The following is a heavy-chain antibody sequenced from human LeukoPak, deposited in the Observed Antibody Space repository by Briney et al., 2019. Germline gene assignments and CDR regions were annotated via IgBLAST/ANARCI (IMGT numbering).Heavy chain of an antibody. CDR2: ISRDSDHL. V-gene: IGHV3-48*01. CDR3: ARDDRSGWYSLD. D-gene: IGHD6-19*01. CDR1: GFTVSSNY. Sequence: GGSLRLSCAASGFTVSSNYMSWVRQAPGKGLEWLSYISRDSDHLYYADSVKGRFTISRDNAKNSVYLQMNSLRAEDTAIYYCARDDRSGWYSLDWGQGTLVTVSS. J-gene: IGHJ4*02.